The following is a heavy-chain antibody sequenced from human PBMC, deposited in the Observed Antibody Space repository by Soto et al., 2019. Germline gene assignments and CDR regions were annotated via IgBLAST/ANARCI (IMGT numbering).Heavy chain of an antibody. J-gene: IGHJ6*02. CDR2: IRSKAYGGTT. CDR1: GFTFSAFS. Sequence: PGGSLRLSCAASGFTFSAFSMNWVRQAPGKGLEWVGFIRSKAYGGTTEYAASVKGRFTISRDDSKSIAYLQMNSLKTEDTAVYYCTRDIYSSSWYAQSQRTPTTHYYGMDVWGQGTTVTVSS. CDR3: TRDIYSSSWYAQSQRTPTTHYYGMDV. D-gene: IGHD6-13*01. V-gene: IGHV3-49*04.